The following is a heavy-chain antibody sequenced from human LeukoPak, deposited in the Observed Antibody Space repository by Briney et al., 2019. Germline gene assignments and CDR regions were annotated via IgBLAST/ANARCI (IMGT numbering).Heavy chain of an antibody. J-gene: IGHJ1*01. CDR2: IIPILGIA. CDR1: GGTFSSYI. D-gene: IGHD3-10*01. Sequence: SVKVSCKASGGTFSSYIISWVRQAPGHGLEWMGRIIPILGIANYAQKFQGRVTITADKSTSTAHMELSSLRSEDTAVYYCARSYGSGSSSYFQHWGQGTLVTVSS. V-gene: IGHV1-69*02. CDR3: ARSYGSGSSSYFQH.